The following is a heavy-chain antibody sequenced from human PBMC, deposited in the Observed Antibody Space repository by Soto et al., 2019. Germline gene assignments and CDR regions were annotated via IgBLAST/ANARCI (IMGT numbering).Heavy chain of an antibody. CDR1: GGSFSGYY. V-gene: IGHV4-34*01. Sequence: PSETLSLTCAVYGGSFSGYYWSWIRQPPGKGLEWIGSIYDSGATYYNPSLNSRLTLSVDTSKNQFSLTLRSVIAADTAVYYCETFRDSILGAPRGYFDDWGQGTQVTVSS. D-gene: IGHD3-3*01. CDR2: IYDSGAT. CDR3: ETFRDSILGAPRGYFDD. J-gene: IGHJ4*02.